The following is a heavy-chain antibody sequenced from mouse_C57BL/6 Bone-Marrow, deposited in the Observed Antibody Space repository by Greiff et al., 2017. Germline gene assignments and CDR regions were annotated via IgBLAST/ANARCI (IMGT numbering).Heavy chain of an antibody. CDR2: ISSGSSTI. CDR3: ARQDDGYYYAMDY. Sequence: EVKLVESGGGLVKPGGSLKLSCAASGFTFSDYGMHWVRQAPEKGLEWVAYISSGSSTIYYADTVKGRFTISRDNAKNTLFLQMTSLRSEDTAMYYCARQDDGYYYAMDYWGQGTSVTVSS. D-gene: IGHD2-3*01. CDR1: GFTFSDYG. J-gene: IGHJ4*01. V-gene: IGHV5-17*01.